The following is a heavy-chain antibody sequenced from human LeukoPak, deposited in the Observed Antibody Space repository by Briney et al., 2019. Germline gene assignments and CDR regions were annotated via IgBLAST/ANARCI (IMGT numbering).Heavy chain of an antibody. J-gene: IGHJ4*02. Sequence: SETLSLTCAVYGGSFSGYYWGWIRQPPGTGLEWIGSIYNSGSTHYNPSLKSRVTISVDTSKNQFSLKLSSVTAADTAVYYCARHAYYGAKDFDYWGQGTLVTVSS. CDR3: ARHAYYGAKDFDY. CDR1: GGSFSGYY. V-gene: IGHV4-34*01. D-gene: IGHD4-23*01. CDR2: IYNSGST.